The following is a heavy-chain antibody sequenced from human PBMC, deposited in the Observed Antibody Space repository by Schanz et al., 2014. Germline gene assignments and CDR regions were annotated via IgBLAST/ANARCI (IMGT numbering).Heavy chain of an antibody. D-gene: IGHD2-21*01. J-gene: IGHJ4*02. Sequence: QVQLQESGPGLVKPSETLSLMCTVSGGSMDTHYWGWIRQPPGKGLEWIAFIYSSGIANYNPSLESRVTIAGDSSKTHFPLRPTSVPAADTATYYCARRVVPATMGLYFDLWGQGTLVTVSS. CDR2: IYSSGIA. CDR1: GGSMDTHY. V-gene: IGHV4-4*08. CDR3: ARRVVPATMGLYFDL.